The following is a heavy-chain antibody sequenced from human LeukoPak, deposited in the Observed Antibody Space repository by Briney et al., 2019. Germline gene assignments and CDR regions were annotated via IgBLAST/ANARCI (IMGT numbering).Heavy chain of an antibody. CDR3: ARVGGLYSSSSS. V-gene: IGHV1-46*01. CDR1: GYTLTELS. CDR2: INPSGGST. J-gene: IGHJ5*02. Sequence: GASVKVSCKVSGYTLTELSMHWVRQAPGQGLEWMGIINPSGGSTSYAQKFQGRVTMTRDTSTSTVYMELSSLRSEDTAVYYCARVGGLYSSSSSWGQGTLVTVSS. D-gene: IGHD6-6*01.